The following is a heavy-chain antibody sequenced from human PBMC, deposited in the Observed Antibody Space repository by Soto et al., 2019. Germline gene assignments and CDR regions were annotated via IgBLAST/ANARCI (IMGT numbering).Heavy chain of an antibody. D-gene: IGHD2-15*01. V-gene: IGHV4-39*02. CDR2: IYYRGNT. Sequence: QLQLQESGPGLVKPSETLSLTCTVSGGSISSSSYYWGWIRQPPGKGLEWIGSIYYRGNTYYNPYLKSRATISVETSQPQFSLKLSSVNAADTAVYYCAREGGGYCSGGSCQVDYWGQGTLVTVSS. CDR1: GGSISSSSYY. J-gene: IGHJ4*02. CDR3: AREGGGYCSGGSCQVDY.